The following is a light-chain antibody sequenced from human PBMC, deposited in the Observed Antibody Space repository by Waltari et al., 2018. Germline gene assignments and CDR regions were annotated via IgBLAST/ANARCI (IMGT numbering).Light chain of an antibody. CDR1: SSDGAEYRI. CDR2: DVS. Sequence: QSALTQPASVSGSPGQSVTIPCPGVSSDGAEYRIIPWFRQHPGKAPKLILSDVSNRASDISNRFSGYKSGNTASLTISRLQADDEADYFCSYYPDTHTPVVFGGGTKLTV. J-gene: IGLJ2*01. CDR3: SYYPDTHTPVV. V-gene: IGLV2-14*03.